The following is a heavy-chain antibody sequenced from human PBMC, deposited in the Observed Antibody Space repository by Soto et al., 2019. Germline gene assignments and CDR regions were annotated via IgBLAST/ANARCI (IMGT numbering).Heavy chain of an antibody. CDR1: GGSVSSGSYY. CDR2: IYYSGST. Sequence: QVQLQESGPGLVKPSETLSLTCTVSGGSVSSGSYYWSWMRQPPGKGLEWIGYIYYSGSTNYNPSLXGXVXXSVDTSQNQFSLKLSSVTAADTAVYYCAREGGRYSYEMFDYWGQGTLVTVSS. CDR3: AREGGRYSYEMFDY. V-gene: IGHV4-61*01. J-gene: IGHJ4*02. D-gene: IGHD5-18*01.